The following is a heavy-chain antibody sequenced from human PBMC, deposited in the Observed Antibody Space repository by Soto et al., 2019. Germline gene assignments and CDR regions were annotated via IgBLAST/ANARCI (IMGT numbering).Heavy chain of an antibody. CDR2: ISAYNGNT. CDR1: GYTFTSYG. D-gene: IGHD4-17*01. V-gene: IGHV1-18*01. J-gene: IGHJ3*02. Sequence: ASVKVSCKASGYTFTSYGISWVRQAPGQGLEWIGWISAYNGNTNYAQKLQGRVTMTTDTSTSTAYMELRSLRSDDTAVYYCARRAVTQSSDAFDIWGQGTMVTVSS. CDR3: ARRAVTQSSDAFDI.